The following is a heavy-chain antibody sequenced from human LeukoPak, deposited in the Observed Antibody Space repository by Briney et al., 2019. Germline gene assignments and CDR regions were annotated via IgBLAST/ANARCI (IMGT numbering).Heavy chain of an antibody. CDR3: AKDRILLWSGEQGKEFDY. Sequence: GGSLRLSCAASGFTFSSYGMSWVRQAPGKGLEWVSAISGSGGSTYYADSVKGRFTISRDNSKNTLYLQMNSLRAEDTAVYYCAKDRILLWSGEQGKEFDYWGQGTPVTVSS. D-gene: IGHD3-10*01. CDR1: GFTFSSYG. V-gene: IGHV3-23*01. CDR2: ISGSGGST. J-gene: IGHJ4*02.